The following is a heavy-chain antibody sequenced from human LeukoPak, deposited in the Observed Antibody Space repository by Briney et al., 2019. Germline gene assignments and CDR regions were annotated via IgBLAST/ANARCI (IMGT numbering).Heavy chain of an antibody. D-gene: IGHD3-22*01. V-gene: IGHV3-48*01. CDR3: ARGVHYYDSSGYSTGDY. CDR1: GFTFSSYS. CDR2: ISSSSSTI. Sequence: GSLRLSCAASGFTFSSYSMNWVRQAPGKGLEWVSYISSSSSTIYYADSVKGRFTISRDNAKNSLYLQMNSLRAEDTAVYYCARGVHYYDSSGYSTGDYWGQGTLVTVSS. J-gene: IGHJ4*02.